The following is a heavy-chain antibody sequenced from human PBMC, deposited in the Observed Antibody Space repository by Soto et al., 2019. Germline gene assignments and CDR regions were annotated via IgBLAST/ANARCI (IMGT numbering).Heavy chain of an antibody. CDR1: GGSISDNF. Sequence: SETLSLTCTVSGGSISDNFWTWIRQPAGKGLEWIGRIHGSGSTSYNPSLKTRLTMSVDTSNNQISLSLRSVTAADTAVYYCARDLQSATIYRGLPLPYHSFDPWGHASLVTVSA. V-gene: IGHV4-4*07. J-gene: IGHJ5*02. CDR3: ARDLQSATIYRGLPLPYHSFDP. CDR2: IHGSGST. D-gene: IGHD3-10*01.